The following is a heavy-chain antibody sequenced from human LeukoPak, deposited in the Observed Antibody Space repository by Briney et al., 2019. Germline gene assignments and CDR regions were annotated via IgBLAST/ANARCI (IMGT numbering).Heavy chain of an antibody. V-gene: IGHV3-7*01. CDR2: IKQDETEK. Sequence: GGSLRLSCAVSGFTFTNYWMTWVRQAPGKGLEWVANIKQDETEKYYVDSVKGRFTISRDNAKNSLYLQMNSLRAEDTAVYYCARDSTYYDILYPFDYWGQGTLVTVSS. J-gene: IGHJ4*02. D-gene: IGHD3-9*01. CDR1: GFTFTNYW. CDR3: ARDSTYYDILYPFDY.